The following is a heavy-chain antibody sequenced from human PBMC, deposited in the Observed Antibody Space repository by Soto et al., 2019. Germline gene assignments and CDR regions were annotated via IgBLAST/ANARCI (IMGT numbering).Heavy chain of an antibody. D-gene: IGHD4-4*01. V-gene: IGHV1-18*01. CDR3: ARDRLTTVTRGYYYYAMDV. CDR1: GYTLTTYG. CDR2: ISTYSGNT. Sequence: QVQLVQSGAEVKKPGASVKVSCKASGYTLTTYGINWVRQAPGQGLEWMGWISTYSGNTKYAQKVQGRVTMTSDTSTSTAYMELRSLRSDDTAVYFCARDRLTTVTRGYYYYAMDVWGQGTTVTVSS. J-gene: IGHJ6*02.